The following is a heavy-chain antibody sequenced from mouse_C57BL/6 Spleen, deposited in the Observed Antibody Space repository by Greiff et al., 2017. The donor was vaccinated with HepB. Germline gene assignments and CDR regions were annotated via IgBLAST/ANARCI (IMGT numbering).Heavy chain of an antibody. J-gene: IGHJ3*01. CDR2: INPNNGGT. CDR1: GYTFTDYY. D-gene: IGHD2-5*01. Sequence: EVQLQQSGPELVKPGASVKISCKASGYTFTDYYMNWVKQSHGKSLEWIGDINPNNGGTSYNQKFKGKATLTVDKSSSTAYMELRSLTSEDSAVYYCARKDSNSPSFFAYWGQGTLVTVSA. V-gene: IGHV1-26*01. CDR3: ARKDSNSPSFFAY.